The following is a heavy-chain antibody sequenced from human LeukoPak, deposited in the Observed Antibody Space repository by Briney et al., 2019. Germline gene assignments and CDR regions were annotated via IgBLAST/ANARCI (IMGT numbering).Heavy chain of an antibody. D-gene: IGHD3-10*01. V-gene: IGHV3-74*01. J-gene: IGHJ4*02. CDR1: GFTFSNFW. CDR2: ITPEGGGA. Sequence: GGSLRLSCAASGFTFSNFWMHWVRQAPGKGRVCVSRITPEGGGADYLDSVKGRFTISRDHAKNTVYLQMNSLGADDMAVYYCARGVDWTTINELNYWGQGTLVTVSS. CDR3: ARGVDWTTINELNY.